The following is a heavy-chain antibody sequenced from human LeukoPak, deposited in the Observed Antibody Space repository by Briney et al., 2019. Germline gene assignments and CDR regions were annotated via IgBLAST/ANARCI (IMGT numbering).Heavy chain of an antibody. J-gene: IGHJ4*02. V-gene: IGHV5-51*01. CDR2: IYPGDSDT. CDR1: GYSFTSYW. D-gene: IGHD6-13*01. CDR3: ATRRSNIAAAGPGDY. Sequence: GESLKISCKGSGYSFTSYWIGWVRQMPGKGLEWMGIIYPGDSDTRYSPSFQGQVTISADKSISTAYLQWSSLKASDTATYYWATRRSNIAAAGPGDYWGQGNLVTVSS.